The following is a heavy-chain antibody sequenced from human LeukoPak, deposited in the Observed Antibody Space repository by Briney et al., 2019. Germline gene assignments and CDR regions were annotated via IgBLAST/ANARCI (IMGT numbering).Heavy chain of an antibody. D-gene: IGHD2-15*01. CDR1: GGSISSSNW. V-gene: IGHV4-4*02. Sequence: SGTLSPTCAVSGGSISSSNWWSWVRQLPGKGLEWIGEIYHSGSTNYNPSLKSRVTISVDKSKNQFSLKLSSVTAADTAVYYCARDILLGYCSGGSCYSIYYYYGMDVWGQGTTVTVSS. CDR3: ARDILLGYCSGGSCYSIYYYYGMDV. CDR2: IYHSGST. J-gene: IGHJ6*02.